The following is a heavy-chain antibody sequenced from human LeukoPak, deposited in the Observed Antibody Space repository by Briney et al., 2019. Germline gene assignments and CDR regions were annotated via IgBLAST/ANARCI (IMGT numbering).Heavy chain of an antibody. D-gene: IGHD2/OR15-2a*01. Sequence: GGSLRLSCAASGFTFSSYSMNWGREAPGQRLEWVSSISSSSSYISYADSVKGRFTISRDNDKNSLYLQMNSLRAEDTAVYYCARGSPSYAQWHFDLWGRGTLVTVSS. V-gene: IGHV3-21*01. CDR2: ISSSSSYI. J-gene: IGHJ2*01. CDR3: ARGSPSYAQWHFDL. CDR1: GFTFSSYS.